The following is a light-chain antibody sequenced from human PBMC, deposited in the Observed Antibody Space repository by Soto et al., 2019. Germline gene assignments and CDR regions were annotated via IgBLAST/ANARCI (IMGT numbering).Light chain of an antibody. CDR2: KAS. V-gene: IGKV1-5*03. J-gene: IGKJ5*01. CDR1: QSIGNW. CDR3: QQHNSFSIT. Sequence: EIQMTQSPSTLSASVGDRVILTCRASQSIGNWLAWYQQKPGKAPKLLIYKASSLESGVPSRFSGSGSGTEFTLTINSLQADDFATYYCQQHNSFSITFGQGTRLEIK.